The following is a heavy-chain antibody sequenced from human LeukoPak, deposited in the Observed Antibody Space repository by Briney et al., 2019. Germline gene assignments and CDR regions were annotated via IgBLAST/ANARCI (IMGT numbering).Heavy chain of an antibody. Sequence: SVKVSCKASGGTFSSYAISWVRQAPGQGLEWMGRIIPNLGIANYAQKFQGRVTITADKSTSTAYMELSSLRSEDTAVYYCASHRDFDYWGQGTLVTVSS. CDR2: IIPNLGIA. V-gene: IGHV1-69*04. J-gene: IGHJ4*02. CDR1: GGTFSSYA. CDR3: ASHRDFDY.